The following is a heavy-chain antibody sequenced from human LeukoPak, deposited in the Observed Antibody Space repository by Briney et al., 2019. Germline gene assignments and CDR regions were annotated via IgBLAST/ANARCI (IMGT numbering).Heavy chain of an antibody. CDR2: INPDSGGT. Sequence: ASVKVSCKASGYTFTGYYMPWGRQAPGQGLEWMGWINPDSGGTNYAQKFQGRVTMTGDTSISTAYMELSRLRSDDTAVYYCARGNWNDVGYYYYTDVWGKATTLT. CDR1: GYTFTGYY. CDR3: ARGNWNDVGYYYYTDV. J-gene: IGHJ6*03. V-gene: IGHV1-2*02. D-gene: IGHD1-1*01.